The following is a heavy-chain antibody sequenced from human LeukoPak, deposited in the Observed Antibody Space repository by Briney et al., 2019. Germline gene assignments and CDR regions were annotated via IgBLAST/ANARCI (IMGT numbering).Heavy chain of an antibody. CDR2: INPKNGGT. J-gene: IGHJ4*02. CDR1: GYNFAHN. D-gene: IGHD6-25*01. V-gene: IGHV1-2*02. Sequence: ASVKVSCKASGYNFAHNIHWVRQAPGQGHEFMGWINPKNGGTKYAQNFQGRVTMTRDTSISTVYMELSSLGSDDTAVYYCVISIQAAAIPAFDSWGQGTLVTVSS. CDR3: VISIQAAAIPAFDS.